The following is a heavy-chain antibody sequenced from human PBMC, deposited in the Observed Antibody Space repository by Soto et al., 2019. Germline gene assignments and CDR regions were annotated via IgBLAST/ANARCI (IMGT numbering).Heavy chain of an antibody. Sequence: SGEVCFKGSGYTFTHYYIHWVGQAPGQGLEWMGIINPNGGITTYAQKFRAGFSMTRDTSTSTVYLELSSLRSEYSAVYYCATSVNSAMAFDYWGQGTLVTVSS. CDR2: INPNGGIT. CDR1: GYTFTHYY. J-gene: IGHJ4*02. V-gene: IGHV1-46*01. D-gene: IGHD5-18*01. CDR3: ATSVNSAMAFDY.